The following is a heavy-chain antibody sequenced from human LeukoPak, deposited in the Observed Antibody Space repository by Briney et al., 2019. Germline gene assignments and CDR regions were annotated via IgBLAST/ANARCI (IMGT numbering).Heavy chain of an antibody. CDR3: AKDQLADYYDNSGYFDC. V-gene: IGHV3-23*01. Sequence: PGGSLRLSCAASGFTFSSYGMTWDRQAPGKGLEWVSAISGSGGSTYYADSVKGRFTISGDNSKNTLYLQMNSLRAEDTAIYYCAKDQLADYYDNSGYFDCWGQGTLVTVS. CDR1: GFTFSSYG. D-gene: IGHD3-22*01. J-gene: IGHJ4*02. CDR2: ISGSGGST.